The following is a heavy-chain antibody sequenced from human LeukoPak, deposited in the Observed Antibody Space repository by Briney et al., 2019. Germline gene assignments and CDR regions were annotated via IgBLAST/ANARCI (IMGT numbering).Heavy chain of an antibody. V-gene: IGHV1-3*01. CDR2: INAGNGNT. D-gene: IGHD3-10*01. CDR3: ALIWFGDQYRGGFDY. Sequence: ASXTXXCXXAGYTFTTYAIHWVRQAPGQRLEWXGWINAGNGNTKYLQKLQGRVTITRDTSASIAYMDLSSLRSEDTAVYYCALIWFGDQYRGGFDYWGQGTLVTVSS. J-gene: IGHJ4*02. CDR1: GYTFTTYA.